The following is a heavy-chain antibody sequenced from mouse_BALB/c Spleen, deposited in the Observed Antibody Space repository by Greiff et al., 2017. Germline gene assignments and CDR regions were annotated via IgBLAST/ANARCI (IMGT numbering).Heavy chain of an antibody. Sequence: QVQLKQPGAELVKPGASVKLSCKASGYTFTSYWMHWVKQRPGQGLEWIGEINPSNGRTNYNEKFKSKATLTVDKSSSTAYMQLSSLTSEDSAVYYCASQRSFAYWGQGTLVTVSA. CDR3: ASQRSFAY. J-gene: IGHJ3*01. CDR2: INPSNGRT. CDR1: GYTFTSYW. V-gene: IGHV1S81*02.